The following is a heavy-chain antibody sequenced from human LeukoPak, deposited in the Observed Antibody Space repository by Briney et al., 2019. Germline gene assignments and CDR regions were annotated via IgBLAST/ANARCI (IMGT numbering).Heavy chain of an antibody. CDR3: ARGQVGAINDAFDI. J-gene: IGHJ3*02. D-gene: IGHD1-26*01. V-gene: IGHV3-64*01. CDR1: GLTFSSYA. CDR2: ISSNGGST. Sequence: TGGSLRLSCAASGLTFSSYAMHCVRQAPGKGLEYVSGISSNGGSTYYANSVKGRFTISRDNSKNTLYLQMGSLRAEDMAVYYCARGQVGAINDAFDIWGQRTMVTVSS.